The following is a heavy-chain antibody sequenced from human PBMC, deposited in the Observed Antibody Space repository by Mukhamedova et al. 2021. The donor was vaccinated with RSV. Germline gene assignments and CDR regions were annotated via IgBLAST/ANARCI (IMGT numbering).Heavy chain of an antibody. J-gene: IGHJ1*01. V-gene: IGHV4-39*01. Sequence: GSTYYNPSLKSRVTISVDTSKNQFSLKLSSVTAADTAVYYCARHAYYYDSSGDFQHWGLGTLVTVSS. CDR2: GST. D-gene: IGHD3-22*01. CDR3: ARHAYYYDSSGDFQH.